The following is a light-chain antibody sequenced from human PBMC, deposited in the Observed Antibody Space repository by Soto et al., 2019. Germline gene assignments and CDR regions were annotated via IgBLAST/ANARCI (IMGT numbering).Light chain of an antibody. J-gene: IGLJ2*01. CDR3: SSFAGSNVV. CDR1: SSDVGGYNY. CDR2: EVS. V-gene: IGLV2-8*01. Sequence: QSALTQPPSASGSPGQSVTISCTGTSSDVGGYNYVSWYQQHPGKAPKLMISEVSKRPSGVPDRFSGSRSGNTACLTVSGLQAEDEADYYCSSFAGSNVVFGGGTKLTVL.